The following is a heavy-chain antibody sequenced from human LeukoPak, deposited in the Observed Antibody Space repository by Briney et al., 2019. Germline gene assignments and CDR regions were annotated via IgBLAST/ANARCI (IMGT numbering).Heavy chain of an antibody. CDR1: GFTFSSYS. J-gene: IGHJ6*02. CDR3: ARRAYSSPSGMDV. CDR2: IGSSSSYI. D-gene: IGHD3-22*01. V-gene: IGHV3-21*01. Sequence: GGSLRLSCAASGFTFSSYSMNWVRQAPGKGLEWVSSIGSSSSYIYYADSVKGRFTISRDNAKNSLYLQMSSLRAEDTAVYYCARRAYSSPSGMDVWGQGTTVTVSS.